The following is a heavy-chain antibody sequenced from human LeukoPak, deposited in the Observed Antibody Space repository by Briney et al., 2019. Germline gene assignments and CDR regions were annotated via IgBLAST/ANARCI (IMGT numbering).Heavy chain of an antibody. V-gene: IGHV4-34*01. J-gene: IGHJ6*02. CDR2: INHSGST. CDR1: GGSFSGYY. Sequence: SETLSLTCAVYGGSFSGYYWSWIRQPPGKGLEWIGEINHSGSTNYNPSLKSRVTISVDTSKNQFSLKLSSVTAADTAVYYCARQTYYYGSGSYLGGMDVWGQGTTVTVSS. CDR3: ARQTYYYGSGSYLGGMDV. D-gene: IGHD3-10*01.